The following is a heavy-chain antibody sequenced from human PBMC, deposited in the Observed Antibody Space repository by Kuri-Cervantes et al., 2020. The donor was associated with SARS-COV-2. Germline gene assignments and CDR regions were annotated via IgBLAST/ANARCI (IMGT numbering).Heavy chain of an antibody. CDR3: VREAPGSASGITSFDL. Sequence: GSLKISCPASGFTLSACDMHWVRQVTGKGLEWVSTIATSGDTYYLNSVKGRFTISRDSARNSLYLQMNSLRVEDTAVYYCVREAPGSASGITSFDLWGRGTLVTVSS. J-gene: IGHJ2*01. CDR1: GFTLSACD. V-gene: IGHV3-13*01. CDR2: IATSGDT. D-gene: IGHD3-10*01.